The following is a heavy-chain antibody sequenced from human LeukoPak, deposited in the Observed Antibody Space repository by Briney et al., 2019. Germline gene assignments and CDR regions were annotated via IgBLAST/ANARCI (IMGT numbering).Heavy chain of an antibody. D-gene: IGHD2/OR15-2a*01. CDR1: GYTFTGYY. Sequence: EASVKASCKASGYTFTGYYMHWVRQAPGQGLEWMGWINPNSGGTNYAQKFQGRVTMTRDTSISTAYMELSRLRSDDTAVYYCARDLSPAYFDYWGQGTLVTVSS. CDR2: INPNSGGT. J-gene: IGHJ4*02. CDR3: ARDLSPAYFDY. V-gene: IGHV1-2*02.